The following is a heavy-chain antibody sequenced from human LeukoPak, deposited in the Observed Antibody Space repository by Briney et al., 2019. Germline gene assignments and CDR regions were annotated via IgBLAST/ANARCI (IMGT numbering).Heavy chain of an antibody. CDR1: GFSFSNYA. V-gene: IGHV3-23*01. D-gene: IGHD2-2*01. Sequence: AGGSLRLSCAASGFSFSNYAMTWVRQAPGKGLEWVSAISGSGDSTYYADSVEGRFTISRDNSKNTLYLQMISLRAEDTAVYYCAKGGSIVVVPAAEHWGQGTLVTVSS. CDR3: AKGGSIVVVPAAEH. J-gene: IGHJ1*01. CDR2: ISGSGDST.